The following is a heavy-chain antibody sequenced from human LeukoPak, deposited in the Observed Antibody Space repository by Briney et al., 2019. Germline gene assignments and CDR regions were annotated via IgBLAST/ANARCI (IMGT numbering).Heavy chain of an antibody. D-gene: IGHD3-10*01. CDR3: ARDAGAHYFDY. Sequence: GRSLRLSCEASGFTFSTYAMNWVRQAPGKGLEWVAVISYDGGNKYYADSVTGRFTISRDNSKNTLFLQINGLRPEDTAVYYCARDAGAHYFDYWGQGTLVTVSS. CDR2: ISYDGGNK. J-gene: IGHJ4*02. V-gene: IGHV3-30-3*01. CDR1: GFTFSTYA.